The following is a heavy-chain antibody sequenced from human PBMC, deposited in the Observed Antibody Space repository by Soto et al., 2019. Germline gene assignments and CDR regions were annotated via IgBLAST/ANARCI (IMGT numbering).Heavy chain of an antibody. D-gene: IGHD4-4*01. CDR2: IYYSGST. Sequence: SETLSLTCTVSGGSISSYYWSWIRQPPGKGLEWIGYIYYSGSTNYNPSLKSRVTISVDTSKNQFSLKLSSVTAAGTAVYYCARTPTVQYYYYYMDVWGKGTTVTVSS. CDR1: GGSISSYY. CDR3: ARTPTVQYYYYYMDV. J-gene: IGHJ6*03. V-gene: IGHV4-59*01.